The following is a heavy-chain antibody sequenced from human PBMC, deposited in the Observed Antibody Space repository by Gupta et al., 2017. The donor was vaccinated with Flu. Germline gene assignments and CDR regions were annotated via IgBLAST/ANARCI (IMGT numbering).Heavy chain of an antibody. V-gene: IGHV4-59*01. J-gene: IGHJ4*02. Sequence: QVQLQESGPGLVKPSETLSLTCTVSGGSISSYYWSWIRQPPGKGLEWIGYIYYSGSTNYNPSLKSRVTISVDTSKNQFSLKLSSATAADTAVYYCARRSGHYGFFDYWGQGTLVTVSS. CDR3: ARRSGHYGFFDY. D-gene: IGHD4-17*01. CDR2: IYYSGST. CDR1: GGSISSYY.